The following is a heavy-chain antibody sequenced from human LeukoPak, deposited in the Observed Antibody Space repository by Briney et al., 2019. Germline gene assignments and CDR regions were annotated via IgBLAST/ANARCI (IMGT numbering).Heavy chain of an antibody. CDR1: GGSFSGYY. CDR3: ARPAPKYGSGRAWFDP. V-gene: IGHV4-34*01. Sequence: PSETLSLTCAVYGGSFSGYYWSWIRQPPGKGLEWIGEINHSGSTNYNPSLKSRVTISVDTSKNQFSLKLSSVTAADTAVYYCARPAPKYGSGRAWFDPWGQGTLVTVSS. CDR2: INHSGST. D-gene: IGHD3-10*01. J-gene: IGHJ5*02.